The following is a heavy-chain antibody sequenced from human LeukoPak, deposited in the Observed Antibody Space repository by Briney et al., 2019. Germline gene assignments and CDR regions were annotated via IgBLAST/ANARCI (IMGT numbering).Heavy chain of an antibody. Sequence: SETLSLTCSVSGGSISSGSYYWGWIRQPPGKGLEWIGSMFYTGSTYYNPSLKSRVTLSVDTSKNQCSLKLTSVTAADTAVYYCARPLLWFGEFGYWGQGALVTVSP. D-gene: IGHD3-10*01. V-gene: IGHV4-39*01. CDR2: MFYTGST. J-gene: IGHJ4*02. CDR3: ARPLLWFGEFGY. CDR1: GGSISSGSYY.